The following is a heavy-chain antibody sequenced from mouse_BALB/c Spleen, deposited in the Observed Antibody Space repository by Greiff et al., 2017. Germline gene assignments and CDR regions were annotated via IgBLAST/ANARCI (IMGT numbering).Heavy chain of an antibody. Sequence: EVKLQESGPGLVKPSQSLSLTCSVTGYSITSGYYWNWIRQFPGNKLEWMGYISYDGSNNYNPSLKNRISITRDTSKNQFFLKLNSVTTEDTATYYCATIYYGNYFDYWGQGTTLTVSS. CDR3: ATIYYGNYFDY. CDR1: GYSITSGYY. CDR2: ISYDGSN. V-gene: IGHV3-6*02. D-gene: IGHD2-1*01. J-gene: IGHJ2*01.